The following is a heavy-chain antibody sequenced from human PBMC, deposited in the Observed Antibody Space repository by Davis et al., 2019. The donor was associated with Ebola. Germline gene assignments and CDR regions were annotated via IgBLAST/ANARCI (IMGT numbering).Heavy chain of an antibody. V-gene: IGHV1-8*01. Sequence: AASVKVSCKASGYTFSNYDINWVRQAAGQGLEWLGWMNPHSGNTGYAQKFQGRVTMTRNTSISTAYMELTNLKSEDTAVYYCARGYADYHKEFDYWGQGALVTVSS. D-gene: IGHD4-17*01. CDR1: GYTFSNYD. J-gene: IGHJ4*02. CDR2: MNPHSGNT. CDR3: ARGYADYHKEFDY.